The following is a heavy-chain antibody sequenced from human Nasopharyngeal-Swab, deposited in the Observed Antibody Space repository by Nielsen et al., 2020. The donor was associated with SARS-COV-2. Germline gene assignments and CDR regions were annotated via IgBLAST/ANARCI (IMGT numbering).Heavy chain of an antibody. CDR2: IKQDGTET. J-gene: IGHJ4*02. V-gene: IGHV3-7*04. CDR1: GFTFTSYW. D-gene: IGHD5-24*01. Sequence: GESLKISCAASGFTFTSYWMSWVRQAPGKGLEWVADIKQDGTETHYVDAVKGRFTISRDNANNSLYLQMNSLRAEDTAVYFCVRGDAYNRLWGQGILVTVSS. CDR3: VRGDAYNRL.